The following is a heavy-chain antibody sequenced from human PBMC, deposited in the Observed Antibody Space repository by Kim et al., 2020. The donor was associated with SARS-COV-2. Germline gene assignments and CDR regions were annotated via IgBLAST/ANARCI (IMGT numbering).Heavy chain of an antibody. CDR3: ARENGGYFDWLDAFDI. V-gene: IGHV1-8*01. D-gene: IGHD3-9*01. Sequence: KFQGRVTMTRNTSISTAYMELSSLRSEDTAVYYCARENGGYFDWLDAFDIWGQGTMVTVSS. J-gene: IGHJ3*02.